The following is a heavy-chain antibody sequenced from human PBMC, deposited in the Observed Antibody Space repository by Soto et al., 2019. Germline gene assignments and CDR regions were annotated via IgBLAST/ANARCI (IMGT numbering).Heavy chain of an antibody. D-gene: IGHD3-22*01. CDR3: ARTCRYFHDNSGYQDHHDAFDI. Sequence: SVKVSCKASRGTFSSYSISSVCHETGKGLELMGRIIPILGIANYAQKFQGRVTITTDKSTSTAYMELSSLRSEDTAVYYCARTCRYFHDNSGYQDHHDAFDIWRQRTMVTVTS. CDR1: RGTFSSYS. CDR2: IIPILGIA. J-gene: IGHJ3*02. V-gene: IGHV1-69*02.